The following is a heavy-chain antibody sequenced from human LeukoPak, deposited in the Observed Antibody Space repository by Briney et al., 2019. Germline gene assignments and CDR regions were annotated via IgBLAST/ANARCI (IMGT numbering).Heavy chain of an antibody. D-gene: IGHD5-24*01. V-gene: IGHV3-20*04. Sequence: GGSLRLSCAASGFTFDDYAMNWVRQAPGKGLEWVSDINWSGGSTHYAHSVKGRFTISRDNAKNSLYLQMNSLRAEDTALYYCAKGLQNSLFDYWGQGTLVTVSS. CDR1: GFTFDDYA. CDR2: INWSGGST. CDR3: AKGLQNSLFDY. J-gene: IGHJ4*02.